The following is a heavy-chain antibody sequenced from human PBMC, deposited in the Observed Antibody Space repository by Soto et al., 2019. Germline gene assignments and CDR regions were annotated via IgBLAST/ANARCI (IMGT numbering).Heavy chain of an antibody. D-gene: IGHD6-13*01. V-gene: IGHV1-69*13. CDR3: ARGLAYSSSWSNWFDP. CDR2: IIPIFGTA. CDR1: GGTFSSYA. J-gene: IGHJ5*02. Sequence: GASVKVSCKASGGTFSSYAISWVRQAPGQGLEWMGGIIPIFGTANYAQKFQGRVTITADESTSTAYMELSSLRSEDTAVYYCARGLAYSSSWSNWFDPWGQGTLVTVSS.